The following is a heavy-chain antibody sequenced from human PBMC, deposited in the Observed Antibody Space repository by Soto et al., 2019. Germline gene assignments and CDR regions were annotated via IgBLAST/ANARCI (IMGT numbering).Heavy chain of an antibody. CDR2: IIPKLGSA. Sequence: QVQLVQSGAEVKEPGSSVKVSCKASGGGNLRDYRTTWVRRAPGQGLEWMGGIIPKLGSANYAQNFPGRVTVTADESTNTVYMELRSLRSDDTAVYYCARGGDGYTFGAVYWGQGTPVTVSS. D-gene: IGHD2-21*01. V-gene: IGHV1-69*01. J-gene: IGHJ4*02. CDR1: GGGNLRDYR. CDR3: ARGGDGYTFGAVY.